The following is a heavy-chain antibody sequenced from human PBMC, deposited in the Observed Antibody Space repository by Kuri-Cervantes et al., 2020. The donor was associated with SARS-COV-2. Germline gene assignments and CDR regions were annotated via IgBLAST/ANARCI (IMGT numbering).Heavy chain of an antibody. CDR3: ARDPPSMIVPLGAFDI. J-gene: IGHJ3*02. CDR1: GFTFSSYS. Sequence: GESLKISCAASGFTFSSYSMNWVRQAPGKGLEWVSSISSSSSYIYYAGSVKGRFTISRDNAKNSLYLQMNSLRAEDTAVYYCARDPPSMIVPLGAFDIWGQGTMVTVSS. D-gene: IGHD3-22*01. V-gene: IGHV3-21*01. CDR2: ISSSSSYI.